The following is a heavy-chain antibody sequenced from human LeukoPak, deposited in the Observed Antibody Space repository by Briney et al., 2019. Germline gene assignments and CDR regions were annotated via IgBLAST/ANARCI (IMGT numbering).Heavy chain of an antibody. CDR3: ARDHNCAFDD. CDR2: IGISSGNT. Sequence: PGGSLRLSCAASGFPFSAYSMNWVRQAPGKGLEWISYIGISSGNTKYADSVKGRFTISGDNAKNSLYLQMNSLRVEDTAVYYCARDHNCAFDDWGQGTLVTVSS. D-gene: IGHD1-1*01. J-gene: IGHJ4*02. V-gene: IGHV3-11*06. CDR1: GFPFSAYS.